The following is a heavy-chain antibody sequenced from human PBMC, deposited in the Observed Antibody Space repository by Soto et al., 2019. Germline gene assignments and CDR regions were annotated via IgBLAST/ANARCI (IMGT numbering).Heavy chain of an antibody. CDR1: GFTFSKFD. CDR2: IGISGDT. Sequence: GSLRLSCEASGFTFSKFDMHWVRQPTGKGLEWVSTIGISGDTYYAVSVKGRFTISRDNAKNSLSLQMNSLRAGDTALYFCARGQEVGAHFFDSWGQGTQVTVSS. V-gene: IGHV3-13*04. J-gene: IGHJ4*02. CDR3: ARGQEVGAHFFDS. D-gene: IGHD2-15*01.